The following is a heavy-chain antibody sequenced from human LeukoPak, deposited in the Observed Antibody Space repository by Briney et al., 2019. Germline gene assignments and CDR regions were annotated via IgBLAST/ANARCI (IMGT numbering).Heavy chain of an antibody. Sequence: GGSLRLSCAASGFTFGDYYMSWIRQAPGKGLEWVSYISSSGSTIYYADSVKGRFTISRDNAKNSLYLQMNSLRAEDTAVYYCARLAPYCSSTSCYAPYNWFDPWGQGTLVTVSS. D-gene: IGHD2-2*01. CDR2: ISSSGSTI. CDR1: GFTFGDYY. CDR3: ARLAPYCSSTSCYAPYNWFDP. V-gene: IGHV3-11*04. J-gene: IGHJ5*02.